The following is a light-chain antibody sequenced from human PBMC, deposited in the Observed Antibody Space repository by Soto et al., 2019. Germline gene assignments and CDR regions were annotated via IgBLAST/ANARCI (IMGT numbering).Light chain of an antibody. V-gene: IGKV3-20*01. CDR2: GAT. CDR3: QQYVSSPT. J-gene: IGKJ2*01. CDR1: QRVGSNY. Sequence: VLTQSPGTLSLSPGERTTLSCRASQRVGSNYLAWYQQKRGQAPRLLIYGATTRAAGSPDRFSGSGSGTDFTLSISRLEVDDFAVYFCQQYVSSPTFGQGTKLE.